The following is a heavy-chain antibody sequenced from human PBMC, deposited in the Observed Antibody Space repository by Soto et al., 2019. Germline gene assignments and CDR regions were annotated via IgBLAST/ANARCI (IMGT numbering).Heavy chain of an antibody. J-gene: IGHJ4*02. CDR3: ARRLGGAAAGQVIFDY. CDR1: GYSFTSYW. D-gene: IGHD6-13*01. Sequence: GESLKISCKGSGYSFTSYWIGWVRQMPGKGLEWMGIIYPGDTDTRDSPSFQGQVTISADKSISTAYLQWSSLKASDTAMYYCARRLGGAAAGQVIFDYWGQGTLVTVSS. V-gene: IGHV5-51*01. CDR2: IYPGDTDT.